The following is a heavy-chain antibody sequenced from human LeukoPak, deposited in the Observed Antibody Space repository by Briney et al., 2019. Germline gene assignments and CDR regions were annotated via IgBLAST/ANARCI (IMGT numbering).Heavy chain of an antibody. CDR3: ARGWTTVTTARPADSFDI. CDR2: FYTSGTT. Sequence: SQTLSLTCTVSGGSISSGSYSWSWIRQPAGRGLEWIGRFYTSGTTNYNPSLKSRVIISVDTSKNQFSLKLSSVTAADTAVYYCARGWTTVTTARPADSFDIWGQGTMVTVSS. J-gene: IGHJ3*02. D-gene: IGHD4-17*01. CDR1: GGSISSGSYS. V-gene: IGHV4-61*02.